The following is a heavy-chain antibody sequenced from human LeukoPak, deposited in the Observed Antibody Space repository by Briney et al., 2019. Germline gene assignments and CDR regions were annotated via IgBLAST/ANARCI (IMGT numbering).Heavy chain of an antibody. CDR1: GYSISSGYY. V-gene: IGHV4-38-2*01. J-gene: IGHJ6*03. CDR2: IYHSGST. CDR3: ARGRKGRYDSSSYYYNYYMDV. D-gene: IGHD3-22*01. Sequence: SETLSLTCAVSGYSISSGYYWGWIRQPPGKGLEWIGSIYHSGSTYYNPSLKSRVTMSLDTSKNQFSLKVTSVTAADTAVYYCARGRKGRYDSSSYYYNYYMDVWGKGTTVTVSS.